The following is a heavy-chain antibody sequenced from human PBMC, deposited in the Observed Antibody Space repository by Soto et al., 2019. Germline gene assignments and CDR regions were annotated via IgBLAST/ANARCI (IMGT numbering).Heavy chain of an antibody. CDR3: ARDQREGNWFDP. CDR1: GGSISSGGYS. J-gene: IGHJ5*02. V-gene: IGHV4-30-2*01. Sequence: QLQLQESGSGLVRPSQTLSLTCAVSGGSISSGGYSWNWIRQPPGKGLEWIGYSYHSGSTLYNPYLKSRVTISVDKSKNQFSLKLSSVTAADTAVYYCARDQREGNWFDPWGQGTLVTVSS. CDR2: SYHSGST.